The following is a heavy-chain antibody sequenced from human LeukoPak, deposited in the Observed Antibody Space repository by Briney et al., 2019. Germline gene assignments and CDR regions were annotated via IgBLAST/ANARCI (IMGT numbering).Heavy chain of an antibody. CDR3: ARAHYDFWSGYSGSWFDP. Sequence: PSETLSLTCTVSGGSVSSGSYYWGWIRQPPGKGLEWIGNIYYSGSTYYNPSLKSRVTISVETSENQFSLKLSSVTAADTAVYYCARAHYDFWSGYSGSWFDPWGQGTLVTVSS. V-gene: IGHV4-39*07. D-gene: IGHD3-3*01. CDR1: GGSVSSGSYY. CDR2: IYYSGST. J-gene: IGHJ5*02.